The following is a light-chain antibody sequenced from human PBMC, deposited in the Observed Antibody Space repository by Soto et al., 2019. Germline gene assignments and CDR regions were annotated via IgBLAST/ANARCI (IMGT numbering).Light chain of an antibody. CDR3: NSYTSSSTPYV. J-gene: IGLJ1*01. V-gene: IGLV2-14*03. CDR1: SNDNRDYHY. CDR2: DVT. Sequence: QSVLTQPASMSRSPGQSITISCTGTSNDNRDYHYVSWYQLHPGKAPKLMNYDVTNRPSGASNCFSGSKSGNTASLTISGLQSEDEADYYCNSYTSSSTPYVFGTGTKVTVL.